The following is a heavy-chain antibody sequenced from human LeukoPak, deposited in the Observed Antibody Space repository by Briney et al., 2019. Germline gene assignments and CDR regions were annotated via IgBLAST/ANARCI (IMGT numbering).Heavy chain of an antibody. CDR3: AKDLGITGTRNDY. CDR2: ISYDGSNK. Sequence: PGRSLRLSCAASGFTFSSYGMHWVRQAPGKGLEWVAVISYDGSNKYYADSVKGRFTISRDNSKSTLYLQMNSLRAEDTAVYYCAKDLGITGTRNDYWGQGTLVTVSS. J-gene: IGHJ4*02. V-gene: IGHV3-30*18. CDR1: GFTFSSYG. D-gene: IGHD1-7*01.